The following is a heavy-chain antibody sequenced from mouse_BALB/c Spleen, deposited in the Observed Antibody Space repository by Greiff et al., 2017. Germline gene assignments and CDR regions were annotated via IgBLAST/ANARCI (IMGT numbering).Heavy chain of an antibody. CDR2: IDPANGNT. Sequence: EVQLQQSGAELVKPGASVKLSCTASGFNIKDTYMHWVKQRPEQGLEWIGRIDPANGNTKYDPKFQGKATITADTSSNTAYLQLSSLTSEDTAVYYCARSDGYYLYYAMDYWGQGTSVTVSS. D-gene: IGHD2-3*01. CDR3: ARSDGYYLYYAMDY. V-gene: IGHV14-3*02. CDR1: GFNIKDTY. J-gene: IGHJ4*01.